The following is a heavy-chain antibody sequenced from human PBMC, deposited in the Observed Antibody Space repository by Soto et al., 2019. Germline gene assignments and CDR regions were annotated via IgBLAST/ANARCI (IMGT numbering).Heavy chain of an antibody. Sequence: ASVKVSCKASGGTFSSYTISWVRQAPGQGLEWMGRIIPILGIANYAQKFQGRVTITADKSTSTAYMELSSLRSEDTAVYYCARFWFYGDYPYYYMDVWGKGTTVTVSS. V-gene: IGHV1-69*02. CDR1: GGTFSSYT. J-gene: IGHJ6*03. D-gene: IGHD4-17*01. CDR3: ARFWFYGDYPYYYMDV. CDR2: IIPILGIA.